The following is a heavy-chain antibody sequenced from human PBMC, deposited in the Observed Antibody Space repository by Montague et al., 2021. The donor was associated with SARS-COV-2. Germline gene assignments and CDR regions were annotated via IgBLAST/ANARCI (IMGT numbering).Heavy chain of an antibody. V-gene: IGHV4-4*02. Sequence: SETLSLTCAVSGGSISSSNWWCCVRHPPGTGLELFVVIYHSGSTNYNPSLNSRVIISVDKSNNQFSLKLSSVTAADTAVYYCATSRGRLQWAYYDYYGMDVWGKGTTVPAPS. D-gene: IGHD2-15*01. J-gene: IGHJ6*04. CDR2: IYHSGST. CDR1: GGSISSSNW. CDR3: ATSRGRLQWAYYDYYGMDV.